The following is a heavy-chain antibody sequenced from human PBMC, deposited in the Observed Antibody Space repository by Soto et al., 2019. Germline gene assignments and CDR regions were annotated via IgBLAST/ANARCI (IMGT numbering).Heavy chain of an antibody. CDR2: IIPVTGTA. Sequence: GASVKVSCKSYGDSFSRFAVSWVRRAPGEGLEWMGGIIPVTGTANYIDKFRGRLTITADESSSTVYMELSSLRSEDTAVYYCARLGLDLDFDHWGPGTLVTVSS. CDR1: GDSFSRFA. V-gene: IGHV1-69*13. J-gene: IGHJ4*02. CDR3: ARLGLDLDFDH.